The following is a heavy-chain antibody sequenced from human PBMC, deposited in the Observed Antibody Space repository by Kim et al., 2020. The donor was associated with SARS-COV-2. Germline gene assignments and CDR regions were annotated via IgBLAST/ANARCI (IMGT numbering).Heavy chain of an antibody. D-gene: IGHD2-2*01. CDR3: ARGPAIDC. Sequence: SETLSLTCAVYGGSFSGYYWSWIRQPPGKGLEWIGEINHSGSTNYNPSLKSRVTISVDTSKNQFSLKLSSVTAADTAVYYCARGPAIDCWGQGTLVTVSS. V-gene: IGHV4-34*01. CDR2: INHSGST. CDR1: GGSFSGYY. J-gene: IGHJ4*02.